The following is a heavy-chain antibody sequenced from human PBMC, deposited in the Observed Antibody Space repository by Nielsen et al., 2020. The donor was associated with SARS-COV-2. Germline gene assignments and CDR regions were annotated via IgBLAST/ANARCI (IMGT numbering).Heavy chain of an antibody. Sequence: WIRQPPGKALEWLAHIFSNDEKSYSTSLKSRLTISKDTPKSQVVLTMTNMDPVDTATYYCARSDVDIVDTIPRMYYYYGMDVWGQGTTVTVSS. J-gene: IGHJ6*02. CDR3: ARSDVDIVDTIPRMYYYYGMDV. D-gene: IGHD5-12*01. CDR2: IFSNDEK. V-gene: IGHV2-26*01.